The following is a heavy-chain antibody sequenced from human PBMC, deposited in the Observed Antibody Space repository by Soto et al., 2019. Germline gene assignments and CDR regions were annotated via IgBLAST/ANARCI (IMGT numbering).Heavy chain of an antibody. CDR2: IYYSGST. J-gene: IGHJ3*02. CDR3: ARQEMYYDILTGYYPVAFDI. V-gene: IGHV4-39*01. CDR1: GGSISSSSYY. D-gene: IGHD3-9*01. Sequence: QLQLQESGPGLVKPSETLSLTCTVSGGSISSSSYYWGWIRQPPGKRLEWIGSIYYSGSTYYNPALKSRVTISVDTSKNQFSLKLSSVTAADTAVYYCARQEMYYDILTGYYPVAFDIWGQGTMVTVSS.